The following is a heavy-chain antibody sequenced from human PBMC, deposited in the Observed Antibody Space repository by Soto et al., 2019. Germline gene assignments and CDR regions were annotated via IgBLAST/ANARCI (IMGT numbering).Heavy chain of an antibody. CDR3: ARVRTYYDSSGSLGY. CDR1: GYTFTGYF. Sequence: QVQLVQSGAEVKKPGASVKVSCKASGYTFTGYFMHWVRQAPGQGLEWMGWINPNSGDTNYAQKFQGRVTMTRDMSISTAYMELRRLTSDDTAVYYCARVRTYYDSSGSLGYWGQGTLVTVSS. D-gene: IGHD3-22*01. V-gene: IGHV1-2*02. CDR2: INPNSGDT. J-gene: IGHJ4*02.